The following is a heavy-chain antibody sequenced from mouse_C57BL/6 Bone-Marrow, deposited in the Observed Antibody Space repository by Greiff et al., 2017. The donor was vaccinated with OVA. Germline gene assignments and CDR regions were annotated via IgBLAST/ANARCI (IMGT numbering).Heavy chain of an antibody. CDR2: IDPENGDT. D-gene: IGHD1-1*01. J-gene: IGHJ4*01. CDR3: TTSTVVAPGAMDY. V-gene: IGHV14-4*01. Sequence: VQLQQSGAELVRPGASVKLSCTASGFNIKDDYMHWVKQRPEQGLEWIGWIDPENGDTEYASKFQGKATITADTSSNTAYLQLSSLTSEDTAFYYCTTSTVVAPGAMDYWGQGTSVTVSS. CDR1: GFNIKDDY.